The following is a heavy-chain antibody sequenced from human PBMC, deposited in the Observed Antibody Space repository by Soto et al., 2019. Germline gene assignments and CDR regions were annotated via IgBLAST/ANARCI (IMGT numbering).Heavy chain of an antibody. Sequence: GGSLRLSCAASGFSFSDYGMHWVRQAPGKGLEWVAVISYDGSRKYYADSVKDRFTISRDNSKNTLYLQMNSLRAEDTAVYSCAKVSHDYGDWAFDYWGQGTLVTVSS. CDR3: AKVSHDYGDWAFDY. V-gene: IGHV3-30*18. J-gene: IGHJ4*02. CDR2: ISYDGSRK. D-gene: IGHD4-17*01. CDR1: GFSFSDYG.